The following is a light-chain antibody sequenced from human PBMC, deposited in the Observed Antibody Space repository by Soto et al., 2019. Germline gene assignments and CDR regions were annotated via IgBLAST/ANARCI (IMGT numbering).Light chain of an antibody. CDR2: EVN. CDR1: SNDVGVYNF. CDR3: CSYAGSNNLV. V-gene: IGLV2-8*01. J-gene: IGLJ2*01. Sequence: QSVLTQPPSASGSPGQSVTISCTGTSNDVGVYNFVSWYQQHPGKAPKLMISEVNKRPSGVPDRFSGSKSGNTASLTVSGLQAEDEADYYCCSYAGSNNLVFGGGTKVTVL.